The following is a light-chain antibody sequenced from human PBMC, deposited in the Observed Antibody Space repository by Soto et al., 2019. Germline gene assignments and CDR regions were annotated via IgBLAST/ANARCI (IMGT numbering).Light chain of an antibody. CDR1: RSNFGAGYD. CDR3: QSYDTRPSGAVV. Sequence: QSVLTQPPSVSGAPGQRVTISCTGSRSNFGAGYDVHWYQQLPGTAPKLLIYRNNNRPPGVPDRFSGSKSGPSASLAITGLPAEDEADYYCQSYDTRPSGAVVFGGGTTLTLL. V-gene: IGLV1-40*01. CDR2: RNN. J-gene: IGLJ2*01.